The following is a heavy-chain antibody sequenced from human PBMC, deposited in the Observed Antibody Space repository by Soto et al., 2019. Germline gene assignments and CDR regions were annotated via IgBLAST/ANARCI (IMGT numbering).Heavy chain of an antibody. CDR2: IDHSGTT. D-gene: IGHD3-16*01. V-gene: IGHV4-31*03. CDR3: ALGMFMDV. Sequence: QVQLQESGPGLVKPSQTLSLTCTVSGASLSSSGHYWNWVRQHPGKGLEWIGYIDHSGTTYSNPSLKSRLAMSIDPSKNQLSLEVTSVTAADTALYFCALGMFMDVWGRGTRVTVSA. CDR1: GASLSSSGHY. J-gene: IGHJ6*04.